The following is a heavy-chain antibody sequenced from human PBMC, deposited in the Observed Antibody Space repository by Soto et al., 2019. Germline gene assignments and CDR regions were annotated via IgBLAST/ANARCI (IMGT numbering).Heavy chain of an antibody. Sequence: GGSLRLSCAASGFTFSSYGMHWVRQAPGKGLEWVAVISYDGSNKYYADSVKGRFTISRDKSISTAYLQWSSLKASDTAMYYCARGYSSGWYIRADYYYYMDVWGKGTTVTVSS. CDR3: ARGYSSGWYIRADYYYYMDV. CDR1: GFTFSSYG. V-gene: IGHV3-30*03. D-gene: IGHD6-19*01. CDR2: ISYDGSNK. J-gene: IGHJ6*03.